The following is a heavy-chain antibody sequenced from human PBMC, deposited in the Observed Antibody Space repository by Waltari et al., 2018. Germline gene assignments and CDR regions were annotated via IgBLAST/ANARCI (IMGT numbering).Heavy chain of an antibody. CDR3: ATDDKGY. Sequence: VQLVQSGAEVKKPGSSVKVSCKASGGTFSSYAISWVRQAPGKGLEWMGRVDPEDGETIYAEKFQGRVTITADTSTDTAYMELSSLRSEDTAVYYCATDDKGYWGQGTLVTVSS. D-gene: IGHD3-22*01. J-gene: IGHJ4*02. V-gene: IGHV1-69-2*01. CDR2: VDPEDGET. CDR1: GGTFSSYA.